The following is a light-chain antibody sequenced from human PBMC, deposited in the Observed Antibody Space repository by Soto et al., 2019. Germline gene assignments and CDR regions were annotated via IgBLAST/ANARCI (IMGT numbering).Light chain of an antibody. CDR1: SSDIGGYNY. Sequence: QSALTQPASVSGSPGQSITISCTGTSSDIGGYNYASWYQLHPGKAPKLMIYEVSNRPSGVSNRFSGSKSGNTASLTISGLQAEDEADYYCSSYTGSSAVVFGGGTKVTVL. V-gene: IGLV2-14*01. CDR2: EVS. CDR3: SSYTGSSAVV. J-gene: IGLJ2*01.